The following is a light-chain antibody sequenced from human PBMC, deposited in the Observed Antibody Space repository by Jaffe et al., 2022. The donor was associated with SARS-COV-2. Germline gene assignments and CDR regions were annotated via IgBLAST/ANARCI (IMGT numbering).Light chain of an antibody. V-gene: IGKV2-28*01. CDR2: LGS. J-gene: IGKJ5*01. CDR1: QSLLHMNGYNY. CDR3: MQALQSPFT. Sequence: DIVMTQSPLSLPVTPGEPASISCTSSQSLLHMNGYNYLDWYLQRPGQSPHLLIYLGSNRASGVPDRFSGSGSGTDFTLKISRVEAEDVGVYYCMQALQSPFTFGQGTRLEIK.